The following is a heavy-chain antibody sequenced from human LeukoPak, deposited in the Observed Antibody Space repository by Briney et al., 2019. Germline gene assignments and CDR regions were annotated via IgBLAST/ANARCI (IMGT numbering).Heavy chain of an antibody. D-gene: IGHD6-19*01. CDR1: GGSVSGYC. Sequence: PAVTLSLACAVYGGSVSGYCGSWIRQPPGKGQEWIGEIIHSGSTNYNPPLKSRVTIPVDTSKNQFSLKLSSVTAADTAVYYCARGRGIAVAGTNSGFDYWGGVTLVAVS. CDR3: ARGRGIAVAGTNSGFDY. CDR2: IIHSGST. V-gene: IGHV4-34*01. J-gene: IGHJ4*02.